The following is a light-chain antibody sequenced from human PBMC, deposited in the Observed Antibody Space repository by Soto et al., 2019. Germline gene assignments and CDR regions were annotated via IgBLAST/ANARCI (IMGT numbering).Light chain of an antibody. J-gene: IGKJ1*01. CDR3: QSYRNFSWT. CDR2: AAS. V-gene: IGKV1-39*01. Sequence: DIQMTQSPSSLSASVGDRVTITCRASQSISSYLNWYQQKPGKAPKLLIYAASSLQSGVPLRFSGSGSGTEFTLTINSLQPDDFATYYCQSYRNFSWTFGQGTKVDI. CDR1: QSISSY.